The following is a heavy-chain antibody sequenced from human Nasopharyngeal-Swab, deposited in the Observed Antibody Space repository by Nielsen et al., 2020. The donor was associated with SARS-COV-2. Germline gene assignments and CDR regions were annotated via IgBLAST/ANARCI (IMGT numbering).Heavy chain of an antibody. CDR3: ARDSYRDAFDI. CDR2: IYFSGTS. CDR1: GGSFSNYY. Sequence: GSLRLSCTVSGGSFSNYYWSWIRQPPGKGLEWIGYIYFSGTSNYNPSLKSRVTISLDTSNYQFSLRLSSVTAADTAVYYCARDSYRDAFDIWGQGTMATVSS. J-gene: IGHJ3*02. V-gene: IGHV4-59*13.